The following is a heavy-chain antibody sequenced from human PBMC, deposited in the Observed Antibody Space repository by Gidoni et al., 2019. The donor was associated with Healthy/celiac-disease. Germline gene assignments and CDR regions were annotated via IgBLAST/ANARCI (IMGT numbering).Heavy chain of an antibody. CDR2: IYYSGST. D-gene: IGHD2-15*01. CDR1: GGSISRGGYY. J-gene: IGHJ3*02. Sequence: QVQLQESGPGLVKPSQTLSLTCSVSGGSISRGGYYWSWIRQHPGKGLEWIGYIYYSGSTYYNPSLKSRVTISIDTSKNQFSLKLSSVTAADTAVYYCASYCSGGSCYLAVGAFDIWGQGTMVTVSS. CDR3: ASYCSGGSCYLAVGAFDI. V-gene: IGHV4-31*03.